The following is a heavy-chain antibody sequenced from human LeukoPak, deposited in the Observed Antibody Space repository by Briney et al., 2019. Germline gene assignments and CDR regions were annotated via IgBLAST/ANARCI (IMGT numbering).Heavy chain of an antibody. CDR3: ARDRWSSTSSEGALDI. D-gene: IGHD6-6*01. CDR2: ISAYNGNT. Sequence: ASVKVSCKASGYTFINYGITWVRPAPGQGLEWMGWISAYNGNTIYAQKAQGRVTLTTDISTSTAYMELRSLRSDDTAMYYCARDRWSSTSSEGALDIWGQGTMVTVSS. CDR1: GYTFINYG. J-gene: IGHJ3*02. V-gene: IGHV1-18*01.